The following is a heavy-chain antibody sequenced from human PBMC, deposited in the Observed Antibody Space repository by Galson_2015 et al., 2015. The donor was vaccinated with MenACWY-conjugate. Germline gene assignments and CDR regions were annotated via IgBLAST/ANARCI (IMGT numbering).Heavy chain of an antibody. V-gene: IGHV3-21*01. CDR1: GSTFSSYS. Sequence: SLRLSCAASGSTFSSYSMNWVRQAPGEGLEWVSSISSSSSYIYYADSVKGRFTISRDNAKNSLYLQMNSLRAEDTAVYYCARVVLGAAGTDWGQGTLVTVSP. D-gene: IGHD6-13*01. CDR3: ARVVLGAAGTD. J-gene: IGHJ4*02. CDR2: ISSSSSYI.